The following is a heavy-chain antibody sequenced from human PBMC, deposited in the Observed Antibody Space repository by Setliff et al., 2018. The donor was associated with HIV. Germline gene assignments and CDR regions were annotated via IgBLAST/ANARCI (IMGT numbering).Heavy chain of an antibody. Sequence: SETLSLTCAVSGGSISSSGPGYNWGWVRQAPGGGLEWIGSVYYSGSTYYNPSLKSRVTISLDTSKNQLSLRLTSMTAADTAVYYCARSQPDTIFGVVIFDYWGQGKMVTVSS. D-gene: IGHD3-3*01. CDR2: VYYSGST. J-gene: IGHJ4*02. CDR1: GGSISSSGPGYN. CDR3: ARSQPDTIFGVVIFDY. V-gene: IGHV4-39*01.